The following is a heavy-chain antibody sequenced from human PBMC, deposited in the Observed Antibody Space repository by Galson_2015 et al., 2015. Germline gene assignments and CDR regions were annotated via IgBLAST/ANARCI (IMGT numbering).Heavy chain of an antibody. CDR3: AKVPTPRDRGGDALNY. CDR2: ISGSGGST. J-gene: IGHJ4*02. Sequence: SLRLSCAASGFTFSSYAMSWVRQAPGKGLEWVSAISGSGGSTYYADSVKGRFTISRDNSKNTLYLQMNSLRAEDTAVYYCAKVPTPRDRGGDALNYWGQGTLVTVSS. D-gene: IGHD2-15*01. V-gene: IGHV3-23*01. CDR1: GFTFSSYA.